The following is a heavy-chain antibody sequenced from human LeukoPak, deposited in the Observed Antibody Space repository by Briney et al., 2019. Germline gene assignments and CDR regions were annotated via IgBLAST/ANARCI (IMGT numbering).Heavy chain of an antibody. CDR2: IYHSGST. V-gene: IGHV4-38-2*01. CDR1: GYSISSGYY. J-gene: IGHJ4*02. D-gene: IGHD2-15*01. Sequence: PSETLSLTCAVSGYSISSGYYWGWIRQPPGKGLEWIGSIYHSGSTYYNPSLKSRVTIPVDTSKNQFSLKLSSVTAADTAVYYCARLGVVAAYSGYWGQGTLVTVSS. CDR3: ARLGVVAAYSGY.